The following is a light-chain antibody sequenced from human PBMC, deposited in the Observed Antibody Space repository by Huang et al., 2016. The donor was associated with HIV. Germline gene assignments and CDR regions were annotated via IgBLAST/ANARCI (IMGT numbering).Light chain of an antibody. CDR1: QTVTRRS. Sequence: EIVLTHSPGTLSLSPGERATLSCRSNQTVTRRSLAWYQQRPGQAPRLLISGAASRATGITDRFSGSGSGTDFALTISGLEPEDFVIYYCHQYGRSPPTFGRGTKLEIK. V-gene: IGKV3-20*01. CDR3: HQYGRSPPT. J-gene: IGKJ2*01. CDR2: GAA.